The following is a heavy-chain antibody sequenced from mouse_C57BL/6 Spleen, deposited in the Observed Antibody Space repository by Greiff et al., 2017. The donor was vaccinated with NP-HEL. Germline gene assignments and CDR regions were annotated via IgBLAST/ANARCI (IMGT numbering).Heavy chain of an antibody. J-gene: IGHJ2*01. CDR3: AREGITVVALDY. V-gene: IGHV3-6*01. CDR1: GYSITSGYY. Sequence: EVQLQESGPGLVKPSQSLSLTCSVTGYSITSGYYWNWIRQFPGNKLEWMGYISYDGSNNYNPSLKNRISITRDTSKNQFFLKLNSVTTEDTATYYCAREGITVVALDYWGQGTTLTVSS. CDR2: ISYDGSN. D-gene: IGHD1-1*01.